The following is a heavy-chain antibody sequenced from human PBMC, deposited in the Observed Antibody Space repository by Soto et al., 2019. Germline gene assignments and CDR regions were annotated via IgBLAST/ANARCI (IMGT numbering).Heavy chain of an antibody. J-gene: IGHJ6*02. CDR3: ARHSSVAAAEYYYYYGMDV. Sequence: GESLKISCKGSGYSFTSYWIGWVRQMPGKGLEWMGIIYPGDSDTRYSPSFQGQVTISADKSISTAYLQWSSLKASDTAMYYCARHSSVAAAEYYYYYGMDVWGQGTTVTVSS. CDR2: IYPGDSDT. CDR1: GYSFTSYW. V-gene: IGHV5-51*01. D-gene: IGHD6-13*01.